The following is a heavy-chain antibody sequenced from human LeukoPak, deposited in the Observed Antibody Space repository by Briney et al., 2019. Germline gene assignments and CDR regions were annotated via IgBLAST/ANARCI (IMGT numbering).Heavy chain of an antibody. CDR1: GFIFSSYA. J-gene: IGHJ4*02. V-gene: IGHV3-23*01. D-gene: IGHD1-26*01. Sequence: PGGSLRLSCAASGFIFSSYAISWVRQAPGKGLEWVSTISGNGGSTYYAESVKGRFNISRDNFKNTLYLQVNSLRADDTAVYYCAKQMRVGATSSFDYWGQGTLVTVSS. CDR3: AKQMRVGATSSFDY. CDR2: ISGNGGST.